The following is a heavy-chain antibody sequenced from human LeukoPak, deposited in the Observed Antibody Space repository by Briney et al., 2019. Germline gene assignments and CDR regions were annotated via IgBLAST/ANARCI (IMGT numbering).Heavy chain of an antibody. D-gene: IGHD3-10*01. CDR2: ISWDSSSI. CDR1: GFTFDDYA. J-gene: IGHJ4*02. Sequence: GRSLRLSCAASGFTFDDYAMHWVRHVPGKGLEWVSGISWDSSSIVYADSVKGRFTISRDNTKNTLYLQMNSLRAEDTAVYYCARDGGSASRGFDYWGQGTLVTVSS. CDR3: ARDGGSASRGFDY. V-gene: IGHV3-9*01.